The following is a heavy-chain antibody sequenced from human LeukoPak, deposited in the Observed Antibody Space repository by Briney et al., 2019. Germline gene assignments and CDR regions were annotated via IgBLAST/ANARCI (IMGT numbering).Heavy chain of an antibody. J-gene: IGHJ4*02. CDR1: GFTFSNYW. V-gene: IGHV3-74*01. CDR2: INSDGSST. CDR3: ARGGSGANDY. Sequence: GGSPRLSCAASGFTFSNYWMHWVRHAPGKGLVWVSRINSDGSSTSYADSVKGRFTISRDNAKNTLYMQMNSLRAEDTAVYYCARGGSGANDYWGQGTLVTVSS. D-gene: IGHD2-15*01.